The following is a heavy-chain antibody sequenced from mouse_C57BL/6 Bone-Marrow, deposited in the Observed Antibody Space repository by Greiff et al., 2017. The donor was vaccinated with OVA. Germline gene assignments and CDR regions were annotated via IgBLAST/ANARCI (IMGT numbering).Heavy chain of an antibody. CDR1: GYSITSGYD. D-gene: IGHD1-1*01. Sequence: DVKLQESGPGMVKPSPSLSLTCTVTGYSITSGYDWHWIRHFPGNKLEWMGYISYSGSTNYNPSLKSRISITHDTSKNHFFLKLNSVTTEDTATYYCASTVLPSWFAYWGQGTLVTVSA. J-gene: IGHJ3*01. V-gene: IGHV3-1*01. CDR3: ASTVLPSWFAY. CDR2: ISYSGST.